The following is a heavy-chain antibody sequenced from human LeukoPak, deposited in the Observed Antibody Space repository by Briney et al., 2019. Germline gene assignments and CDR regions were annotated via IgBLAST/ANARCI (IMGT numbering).Heavy chain of an antibody. CDR1: GGSFSGYH. CDR3: ARGDSSGTAFDY. V-gene: IGHV4-34*01. D-gene: IGHD3-10*01. CDR2: INHGGST. Sequence: SETLSLTCAVYGGSFSGYHWNWIRQSPGKGLEWIGEINHGGSTKYNPSLKSRVAISVDTSKHQFPLTLRPATAADTAVYFCARGDSSGTAFDYWGQGTLVTVSS. J-gene: IGHJ4*02.